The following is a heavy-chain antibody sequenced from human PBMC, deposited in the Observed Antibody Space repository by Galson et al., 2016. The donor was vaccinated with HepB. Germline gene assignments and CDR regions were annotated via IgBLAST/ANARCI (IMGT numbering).Heavy chain of an antibody. CDR2: IYGGGDT. V-gene: IGHV3-53*01. D-gene: IGHD2-21*01. J-gene: IGHJ4*02. Sequence: SLRLSCAASGFTFSSCAMSWVRQAPGKGLEWVAVIYGGGDTYYADSVKGRFTISRDNSKNTLYLEMPSLRAEDPAVDYCARDTYSRERGDWWGQGTLVTVSS. CDR3: ARDTYSRERGDW. CDR1: GFTFSSCA.